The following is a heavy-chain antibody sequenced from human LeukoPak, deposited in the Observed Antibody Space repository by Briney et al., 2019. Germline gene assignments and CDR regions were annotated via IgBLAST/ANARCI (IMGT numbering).Heavy chain of an antibody. V-gene: IGHV1-46*02. CDR3: ATAQNYEESNGYYSYFMDA. Sequence: GASVRVSCKAAGYRFNSHYIHWVRQAPGHGLEWLGIVNPSGGSVYFSENIQGRPSLDTDVTTGTESMELNSLISEDTPLYSYATAQNYEESNGYYSYFMDAWGKGTTVTVS. J-gene: IGHJ6*03. D-gene: IGHD3-22*01. CDR1: GYRFNSHY. CDR2: VNPSGGSV.